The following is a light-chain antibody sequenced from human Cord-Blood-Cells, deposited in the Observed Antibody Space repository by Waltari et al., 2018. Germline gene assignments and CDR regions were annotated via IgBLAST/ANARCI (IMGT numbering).Light chain of an antibody. Sequence: SSELTQDPAVSVALGQTVRITCQGDSPRSYYASWYQQKPGLAPVLVIYGKNNRPSGIPDRFSGSSSGNTASLTITGAQAEDEADYYCNSRDSSGNHLVFGGGTKLTVL. CDR1: SPRSYY. CDR2: GKN. CDR3: NSRDSSGNHLV. J-gene: IGLJ2*01. V-gene: IGLV3-19*01.